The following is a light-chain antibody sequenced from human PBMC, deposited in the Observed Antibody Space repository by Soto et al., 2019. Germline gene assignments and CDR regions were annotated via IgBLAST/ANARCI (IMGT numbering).Light chain of an antibody. CDR3: SSYAGSSTYV. Sequence: QSALTQPPSASGSPGQSVTISCTGTSSDVADYQYVSWYQQHPGKAPKLMIYEVNKRPSGIPDRFSGSKSGSTASLTVSGLQPEDEADYYCSSYAGSSTYVFGTGTKVNVL. J-gene: IGLJ1*01. CDR2: EVN. CDR1: SSDVADYQY. V-gene: IGLV2-8*01.